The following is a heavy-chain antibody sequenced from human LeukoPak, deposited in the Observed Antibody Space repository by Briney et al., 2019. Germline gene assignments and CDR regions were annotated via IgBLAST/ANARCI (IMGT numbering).Heavy chain of an antibody. Sequence: PGGSLRLSCAASGFTFSSSAMSWVRQAPGKGLKWVSGISTSGGSTYYSDSVKGRFTISRDNSKNTLYLQMNSLRAEDTAVYYCANGYNYGFDYWGQGTLVTVSS. CDR2: ISTSGGST. V-gene: IGHV3-23*01. CDR1: GFTFSSSA. D-gene: IGHD5-18*01. J-gene: IGHJ4*02. CDR3: ANGYNYGFDY.